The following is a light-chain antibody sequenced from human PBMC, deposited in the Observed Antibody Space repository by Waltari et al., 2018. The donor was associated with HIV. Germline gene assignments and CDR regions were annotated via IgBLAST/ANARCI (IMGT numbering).Light chain of an antibody. CDR3: CSYAGSREV. CDR1: TSDVGSYNL. V-gene: IGLV2-23*02. J-gene: IGLJ2*01. Sequence: QSALTQPASVSASPGQSITIPCTGTTSDVGSYNLVSWYQQHPGKAPKLMIYEVNKRPSGVSNRFSGSKSGNTASLTISGLQTEDEADYYCCSYAGSREVFGGGTKLTVL. CDR2: EVN.